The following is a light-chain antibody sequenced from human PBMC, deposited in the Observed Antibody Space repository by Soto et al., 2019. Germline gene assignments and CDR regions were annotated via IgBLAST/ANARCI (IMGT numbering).Light chain of an antibody. J-gene: IGLJ3*02. CDR1: GGSIANNY. CDR2: QDN. V-gene: IGLV6-57*04. CDR3: HSYDSSAHWV. Sequence: NFMLTQPHSVSESPGKTVTISCTRSGGSIANNYVQWYQKRPGSAPTPVIFQDNERHSGVPDRFSGSIDSSSNSASLTISGLRTEDEADYYCHSYDSSAHWVFGGGTKLTVL.